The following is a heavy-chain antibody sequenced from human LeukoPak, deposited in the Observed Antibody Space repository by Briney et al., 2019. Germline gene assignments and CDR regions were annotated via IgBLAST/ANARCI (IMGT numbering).Heavy chain of an antibody. J-gene: IGHJ4*02. Sequence: PGGSLRLSCAASGFTFSSYSMNWVRQAPGKGLEWVSYISGSSSTIYYADSVKGRFTISRDNAKDSLYLQMNSLRAEDTAVYYCARDREYSSSWYDYWGQGTLATVSS. CDR1: GFTFSSYS. V-gene: IGHV3-48*01. CDR2: ISGSSSTI. D-gene: IGHD6-13*01. CDR3: ARDREYSSSWYDY.